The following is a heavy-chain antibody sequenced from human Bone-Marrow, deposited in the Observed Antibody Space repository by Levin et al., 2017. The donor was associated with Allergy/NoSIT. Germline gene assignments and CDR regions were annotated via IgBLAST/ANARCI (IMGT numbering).Heavy chain of an antibody. D-gene: IGHD3-22*01. CDR3: ARGYYYDSSGYRTDAFDI. J-gene: IGHJ3*02. CDR1: GFSLSTSGMR. V-gene: IGHV2-70*04. Sequence: ESGPTLVKPTQTLTLTCTFSGFSLSTSGMRVSWIRQPPGKALEWLARIDWDDDKFYSTSLKTRLTISKDTSKNQVILTMTNMDPVDTATYYCARGYYYDSSGYRTDAFDIWGQGTMVTVSS. CDR2: IDWDDDK.